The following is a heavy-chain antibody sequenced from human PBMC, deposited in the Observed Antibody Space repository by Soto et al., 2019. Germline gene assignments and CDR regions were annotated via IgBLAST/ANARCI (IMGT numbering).Heavy chain of an antibody. Sequence: GGSLRLSCAASGFTFSIYSMNWVRQAPVNGLEFVSYIMPFISHIFYADSVKGRFTISRYNAKNSLYLQMNSLRAYDTALYYFAIEKVGDTSIHVFDIWGQGTMVTVSS. J-gene: IGHJ3*02. CDR1: GFTFSIYS. CDR3: AIEKVGDTSIHVFDI. CDR2: IMPFISHI. D-gene: IGHD1-26*01. V-gene: IGHV3-48*01.